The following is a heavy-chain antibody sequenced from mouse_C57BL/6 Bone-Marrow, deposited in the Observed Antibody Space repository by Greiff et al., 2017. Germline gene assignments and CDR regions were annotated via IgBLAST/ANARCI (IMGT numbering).Heavy chain of an antibody. J-gene: IGHJ2*01. V-gene: IGHV1-64*01. Sequence: VQLQESGAELVKPGASVKLSCKASGYTFTSYWMHWVKQRPGQGLEWIGMIHPNSGSTNYNEKFKGKATLTVDNTSSTAYMQLSSLTSEDSAVYYCARGCLFDWGQGTTLTVSS. CDR2: IHPNSGST. CDR3: ARGCLFD. CDR1: GYTFTSYW. D-gene: IGHD6-1*01.